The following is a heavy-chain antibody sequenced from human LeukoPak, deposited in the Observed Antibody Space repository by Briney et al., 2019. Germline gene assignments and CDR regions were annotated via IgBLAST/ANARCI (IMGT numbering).Heavy chain of an antibody. CDR2: IYPADSDI. CDR1: GYSINNYW. V-gene: IGHV5-51*01. CDR3: ARFSGASGVYGMDV. D-gene: IGHD3-10*01. J-gene: IGHJ6*02. Sequence: GESLKISCKGSGYSINNYWIAWVRQMPGKGLEWMGIIYPADSDIRYSPSFQGQVTISADKSISTAYLQWSSLKASDTAMYYCARFSGASGVYGMDVWGQGTTVTVSS.